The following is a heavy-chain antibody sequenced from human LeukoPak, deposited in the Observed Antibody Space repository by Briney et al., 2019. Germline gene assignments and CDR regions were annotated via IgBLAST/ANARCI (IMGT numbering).Heavy chain of an antibody. V-gene: IGHV4-4*02. CDR3: ARKRGYSGRFDP. D-gene: IGHD5-12*01. CDR2: TFHSGHT. J-gene: IGHJ5*02. CDR1: GGSIRNNNW. Sequence: SETLSLTCAVSGGSIRNNNWWSWVRQPPGKGLGWIGETFHSGHTNYNPSLKSRVAISVDKSKNQFSLKLSSVTAADTAVYYCARKRGYSGRFDPWGQGTLVTVSS.